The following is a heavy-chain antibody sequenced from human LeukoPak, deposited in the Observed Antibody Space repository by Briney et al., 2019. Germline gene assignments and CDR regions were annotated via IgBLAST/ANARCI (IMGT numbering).Heavy chain of an antibody. V-gene: IGHV4-59*01. CDR3: AREGTVVTTFDY. J-gene: IGHJ4*02. CDR1: GGSISSSY. CDR2: IYYSGST. Sequence: SETLSLTCAVSGGSISSSYWSWIRQPPGKGLEWIGYIYYSGSTNYNPSLKSRVTISVDTSKNQFSLKLSSVTAADTAVYYCAREGTVVTTFDYWGQGTLVTVSS. D-gene: IGHD4-23*01.